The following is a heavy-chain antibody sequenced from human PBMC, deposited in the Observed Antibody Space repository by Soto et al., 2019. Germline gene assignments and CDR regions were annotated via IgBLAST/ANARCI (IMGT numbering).Heavy chain of an antibody. J-gene: IGHJ5*02. CDR1: GITYTTYA. CDR3: ARAISGYVT. Sequence: QVQLVQSGAEVKKPGASVKVSCKASGITYTTYAIHWVRQAPGQGLVWMGWINTGNGNTRYSQRFQGRVTLTTDTSANTAYMDLSSLTSEDTAVYYCARAISGYVTWGQGALITVSS. CDR2: INTGNGNT. D-gene: IGHD5-12*01. V-gene: IGHV1-3*04.